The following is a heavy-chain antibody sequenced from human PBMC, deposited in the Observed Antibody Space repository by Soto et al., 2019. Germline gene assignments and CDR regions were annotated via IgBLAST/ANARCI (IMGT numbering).Heavy chain of an antibody. CDR1: GYTFTGYY. CDR3: ARGSYYDSSGYYYFPY. Sequence: QVQLVQSGAEVKKPGASVKVSCKASGYTFTGYYMHWVRQAPGQGLEWMGRINPNSGGTNYAQKFQGWVTRTWDTSISTAYMELSRLRSDDTAVYYCARGSYYDSSGYYYFPYWGQGTLVTVSS. D-gene: IGHD3-22*01. CDR2: INPNSGGT. V-gene: IGHV1-2*04. J-gene: IGHJ4*02.